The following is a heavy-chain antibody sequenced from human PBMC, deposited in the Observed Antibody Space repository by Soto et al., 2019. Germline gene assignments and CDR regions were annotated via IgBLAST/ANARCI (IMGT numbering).Heavy chain of an antibody. J-gene: IGHJ4*02. D-gene: IGHD2-2*01. CDR2: MNPESRNT. Sequence: QVQLVQSGAEVKEPGASVRVSCKASGYTFTSYDINWVRQATGQGLEWMGWMNPESRNTGYAQRFQGRFTMTRDTSISTAYMGLTSLRSEDTAVYYCARFVRHQLPTIDFWGQGTLVTVSS. V-gene: IGHV1-8*01. CDR1: GYTFTSYD. CDR3: ARFVRHQLPTIDF.